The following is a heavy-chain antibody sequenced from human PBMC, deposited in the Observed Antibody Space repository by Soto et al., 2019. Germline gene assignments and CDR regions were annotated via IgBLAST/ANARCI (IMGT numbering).Heavy chain of an antibody. Sequence: PSETLSLTCAVNGGSLSGYYWSWIRQSPGKGLEWIGEINHRGSSDYNPSLKSRVTISIDASKNHVTLELTSVTAADTAVYYCARSDNRNSLYGVDVWGQGTAVTVSS. CDR3: ARSDNRNSLYGVDV. D-gene: IGHD1-7*01. CDR2: INHRGSS. CDR1: GGSLSGYY. V-gene: IGHV4-34*01. J-gene: IGHJ6*02.